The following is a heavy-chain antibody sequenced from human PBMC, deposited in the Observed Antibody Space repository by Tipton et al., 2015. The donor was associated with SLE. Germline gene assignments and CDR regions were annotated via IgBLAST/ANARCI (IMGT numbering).Heavy chain of an antibody. J-gene: IGHJ4*02. D-gene: IGHD6-6*01. CDR2: IYYSGST. CDR3: ARRPPFIAAHDY. V-gene: IGHV4-59*08. CDR1: GGSISSYY. Sequence: TLSLTCTVSGGSISSYYWSWIRQPAGKGLEWIGYIYYSGSTNYNPSLKSRVTISVDTSKNQFSLKLSSVTAADTAVYYCARRPPFIAAHDYWGQGTLVTVSS.